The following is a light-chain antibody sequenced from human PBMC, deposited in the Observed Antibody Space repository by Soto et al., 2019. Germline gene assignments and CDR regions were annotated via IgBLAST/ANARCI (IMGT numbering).Light chain of an antibody. J-gene: IGKJ4*01. CDR3: QQYGASPLT. V-gene: IGKV3-20*01. CDR1: QSVSSSY. Sequence: EIVLTQSPGTLSLSPGDRATLSCRASQSVSSSYLAWYQQKPGQAPRLLIYGASSRATDIPDRFSGSGSGTDFTLTISRLETEDFAVYYCQQYGASPLTFGGGTKVEIK. CDR2: GAS.